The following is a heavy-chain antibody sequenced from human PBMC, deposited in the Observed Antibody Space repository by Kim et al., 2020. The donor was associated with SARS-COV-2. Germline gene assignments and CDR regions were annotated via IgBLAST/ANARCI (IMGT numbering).Heavy chain of an antibody. CDR3: ARDHSTYYYDSSGYYRALTPEYYYYGMDV. Sequence: GSLRLSCAASGFTFSDYYMSWIRQAPGKGLEWVSYISSSSSYTNYADSVKGRFTISRDNAKNSLYLQMNSLRAEDTAVYYCARDHSTYYYDSSGYYRALTPEYYYYGMDVWGKGTTVTVSS. J-gene: IGHJ6*04. CDR1: GFTFSDYY. V-gene: IGHV3-11*05. CDR2: ISSSSSYT. D-gene: IGHD3-22*01.